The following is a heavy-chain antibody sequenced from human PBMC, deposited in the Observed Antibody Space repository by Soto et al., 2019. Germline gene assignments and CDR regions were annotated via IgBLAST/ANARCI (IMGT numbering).Heavy chain of an antibody. CDR2: ISSSSSYI. CDR1: GFTFSSYS. V-gene: IGHV3-21*01. CDR3: ARDDVLRFLEWSDTANYYYGMDV. Sequence: PGGSLRLSCAASGFTFSSYSMNWVRQAPGKGLEWVSSISSSSSYIYYADSVKGRFTISRDNAKNSLYLQMNSLRAEDTVVYYWARDDVLRFLEWSDTANYYYGMDVWGQGTTVTVSS. D-gene: IGHD3-3*01. J-gene: IGHJ6*02.